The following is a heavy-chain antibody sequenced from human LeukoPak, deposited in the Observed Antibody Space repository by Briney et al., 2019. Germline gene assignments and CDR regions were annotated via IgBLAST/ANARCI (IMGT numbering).Heavy chain of an antibody. Sequence: GGSLRLSCAASGFTFSSYVMHWVRQAPGKGLEWVAIISYDGSNEYYADSVKGRLTISRDNSKNSLYLQMNSLRAEDTAVYYCAELGITMIGGVWGKGTTVTISS. D-gene: IGHD3-10*02. CDR1: GFTFSSYV. CDR2: ISYDGSNE. J-gene: IGHJ6*04. CDR3: AELGITMIGGV. V-gene: IGHV3-30*04.